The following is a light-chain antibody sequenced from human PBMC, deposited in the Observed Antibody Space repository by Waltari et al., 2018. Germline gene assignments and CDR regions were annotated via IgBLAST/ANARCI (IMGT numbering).Light chain of an antibody. Sequence: QSALTQPASVSGSPGQSITISCTGTSSDIGAYNYVSWYLQHPGKPPKLLIYDVSNRPSGVSDRFSGSKPGNTASLTVSGLQAEDEADYYCSSYPSSSVFFGTGTKVTVL. CDR3: SSYPSSSVF. V-gene: IGLV2-14*03. CDR2: DVS. J-gene: IGLJ1*01. CDR1: SSDIGAYNY.